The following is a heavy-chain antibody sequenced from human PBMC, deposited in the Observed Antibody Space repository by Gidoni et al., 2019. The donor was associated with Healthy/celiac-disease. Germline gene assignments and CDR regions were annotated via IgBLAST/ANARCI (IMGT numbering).Heavy chain of an antibody. CDR3: ARPATIFGEMFAFDI. CDR1: GFTFSSYG. CDR2: IWYDGSNK. D-gene: IGHD3-3*01. J-gene: IGHJ3*02. Sequence: QVQLVESGGGVVQPGRSLRLSCAESGFTFSSYGMHWVRQAPGKGLGWVAVIWYDGSNKYYADSVKGRFTISRDNSKNTLYLQMNSLRAEDTAVYYCARPATIFGEMFAFDIWGQGTMVTVSS. V-gene: IGHV3-33*01.